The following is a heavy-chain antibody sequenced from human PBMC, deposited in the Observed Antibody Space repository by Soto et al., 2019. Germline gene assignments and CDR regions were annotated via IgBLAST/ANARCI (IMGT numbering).Heavy chain of an antibody. J-gene: IGHJ4*02. D-gene: IGHD2-2*01. CDR1: GFTFSSYS. CDR3: ARDYVVPAAHFDY. Sequence: PGGSLRLSCAASGFTFSSYSMNWVRQAPGKGLEWVSSISSSSSYIYYADSVKGRFTISRDNAKNSLYLQMNSLRAEDTAVYYCARDYVVPAAHFDYWGQGTLVTVSS. CDR2: ISSSSSYI. V-gene: IGHV3-21*01.